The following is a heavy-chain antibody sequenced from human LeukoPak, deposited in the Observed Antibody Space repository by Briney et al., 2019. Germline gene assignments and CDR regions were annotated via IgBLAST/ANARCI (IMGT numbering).Heavy chain of an antibody. D-gene: IGHD3-10*01. V-gene: IGHV3-48*03. CDR3: ARGNYGSGSYYYVWGIFGMDV. CDR1: RFTFSSYE. J-gene: IGHJ6*04. CDR2: ISSSGSTI. Sequence: GGSLRLSCAASRFTFSSYEMNWVRQAPGKGLEWVSYISSSGSTIYYTDSVKGRFTSSRDNAKNSLYLQMNSLRAEDTAVYYCARGNYGSGSYYYVWGIFGMDVWGKGTTVTVSS.